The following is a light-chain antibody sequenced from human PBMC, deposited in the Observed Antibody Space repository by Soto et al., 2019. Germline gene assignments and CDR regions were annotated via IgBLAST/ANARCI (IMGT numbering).Light chain of an antibody. CDR1: SSDIGAYNY. CDR2: DVS. CDR3: SSYTSSNTPYV. V-gene: IGLV2-14*03. J-gene: IGLJ1*01. Sequence: QSALTQSASVSGSPGQSITISCTGTSSDIGAYNYVSWYQQHPGKAPKVMIHDVSNRPSGVSSRFSGSKSGNTASLTISGLQPEDEADYYCSSYTSSNTPYVFGTGTKLTVL.